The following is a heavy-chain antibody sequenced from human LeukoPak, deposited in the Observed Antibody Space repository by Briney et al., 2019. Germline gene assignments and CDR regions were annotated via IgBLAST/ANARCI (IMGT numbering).Heavy chain of an antibody. CDR3: AKGQGGRYYFDD. D-gene: IGHD1-26*01. V-gene: IGHV3-23*01. CDR1: GFTFSSYA. CDR2: ISGSGGDT. J-gene: IGHJ4*02. Sequence: PGGSLRLSCAASGFTFSSYAMSWVRQDPGKGLEWVSGISGSGGDTYYTDSVKGRFTISRDNSKNTLNLQMNSLTADYTAVYYCAKGQGGRYYFDDWGQGTLVTVSS.